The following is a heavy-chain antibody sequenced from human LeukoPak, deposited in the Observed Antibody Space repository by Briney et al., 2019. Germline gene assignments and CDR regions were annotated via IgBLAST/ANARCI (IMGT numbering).Heavy chain of an antibody. CDR2: ISGSGGST. V-gene: IGHV3-23*01. CDR1: GFTFSSYA. CDR3: VKDSDAATFDY. J-gene: IGHJ4*02. Sequence: GGSLRLSYAASGFTFSSYAMSWVRQAPGKGLEWVSAISGSGGSTYHADSVKGRFTISRDNSKNTLYLQMNSLRAEDTAVYYCVKDSDAATFDYWGQGTLVTVSS.